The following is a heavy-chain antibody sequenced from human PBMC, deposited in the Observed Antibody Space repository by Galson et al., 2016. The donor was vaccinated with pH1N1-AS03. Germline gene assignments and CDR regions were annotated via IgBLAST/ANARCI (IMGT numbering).Heavy chain of an antibody. V-gene: IGHV4-31*01. CDR2: IFYSEST. Sequence: TLSLTFTVSGGSINSDAYYWSWVRQHPGKGLEWIGYIFYSESTYYNPSLKSPVTISLYTSKNQFSLELSSVTAADTSIYYCARHGTTGWSREEDALDIWGQGTVVTVSS. CDR1: GGSINSDAYY. CDR3: ARHGTTGWSREEDALDI. J-gene: IGHJ3*02. D-gene: IGHD6-19*01.